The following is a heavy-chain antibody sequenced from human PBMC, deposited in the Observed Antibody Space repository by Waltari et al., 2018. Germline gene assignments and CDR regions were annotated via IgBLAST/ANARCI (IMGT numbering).Heavy chain of an antibody. D-gene: IGHD2-2*01. CDR3: AKAPYQLPYLES. CDR2: ISGSSAAI. J-gene: IGHJ1*01. Sequence: LESGGGLVQPGGSLKLSCAASGFTFVNFAMNWGRQAPGKGMGWGTVISGSSAAIHYADSLKGRFTVARDNSNNTLYLQMNRLTADDTAIYYCAKAPYQLPYLESWGRGTLVTVSS. CDR1: GFTFVNFA. V-gene: IGHV3-23*01.